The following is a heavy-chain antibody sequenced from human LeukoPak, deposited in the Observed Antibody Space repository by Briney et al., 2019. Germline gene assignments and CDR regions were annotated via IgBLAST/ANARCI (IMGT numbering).Heavy chain of an antibody. Sequence: GGPLRLSCAASGVTFSSYWMSWVRQSPGKGLEGVANIKQDGSEKYYADSVKGRFTISRDNAKNSLYLQMNSLRAEDTAVYYCARADIVATIMRYYYYGMDVWGQGTTVTVSS. CDR3: ARADIVATIMRYYYYGMDV. V-gene: IGHV3-7*01. CDR2: IKQDGSEK. J-gene: IGHJ6*02. D-gene: IGHD5-12*01. CDR1: GVTFSSYW.